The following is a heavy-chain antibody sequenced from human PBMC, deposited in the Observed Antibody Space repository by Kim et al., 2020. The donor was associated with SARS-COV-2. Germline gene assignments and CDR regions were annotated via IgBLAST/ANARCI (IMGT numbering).Heavy chain of an antibody. CDR1: GYTFTGYY. Sequence: ASVKVSCKASGYTFTGYYMHWVRQAPGQGLEWMGWINPNSGGTNYAQKFQGRVTMTRDTSISTAYMELSRLRSDDTAVYYCASGEGITYYDFWSGYTSTTIYWGQGTLVTVSS. J-gene: IGHJ4*02. CDR2: INPNSGGT. CDR3: ASGEGITYYDFWSGYTSTTIY. D-gene: IGHD3-3*01. V-gene: IGHV1-2*02.